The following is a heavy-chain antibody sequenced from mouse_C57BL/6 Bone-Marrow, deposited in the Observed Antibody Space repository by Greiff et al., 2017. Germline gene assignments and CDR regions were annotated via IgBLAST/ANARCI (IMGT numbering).Heavy chain of an antibody. J-gene: IGHJ2*01. D-gene: IGHD4-1*01. CDR2: IYPRSGNT. CDR1: GYTFTSYG. Sequence: VKLMESGAELARPGASVKLSCKASGYTFTSYGISWVKQRTGQGLEWIGEIYPRSGNTYYNEKFKGKATLTADKSSSTAYMELRSLTSEDSAVYFCARSGTGKDDYWGQGTTLTVSS. V-gene: IGHV1-81*01. CDR3: ARSGTGKDDY.